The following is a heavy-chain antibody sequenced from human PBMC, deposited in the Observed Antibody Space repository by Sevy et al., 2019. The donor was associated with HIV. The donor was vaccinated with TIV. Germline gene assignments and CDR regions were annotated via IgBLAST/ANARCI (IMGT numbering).Heavy chain of an antibody. CDR3: ARDSLSDYYDSSGYYSGAFDI. D-gene: IGHD3-22*01. CDR1: GFTFSSYA. J-gene: IGHJ3*02. CDR2: ISYDGSNK. V-gene: IGHV3-30-3*01. Sequence: GGSLRLSCAASGFTFSSYAMHWVHQAPGKGLEWVAVISYDGSNKYYADSVKGRFTISRDNSKNTLYLQMNSLRAEDTAVYYCARDSLSDYYDSSGYYSGAFDIWGQGTMVTVSS.